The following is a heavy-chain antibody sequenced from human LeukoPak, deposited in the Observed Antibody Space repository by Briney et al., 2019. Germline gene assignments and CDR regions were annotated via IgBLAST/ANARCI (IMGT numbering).Heavy chain of an antibody. V-gene: IGHV3-23*01. CDR3: AKDAASSGWYP. D-gene: IGHD6-19*01. CDR2: ISGSGGST. CDR1: GFTFSNYA. Sequence: GGSLRLSCAASGFTFSNYAMNWVRQAPGKGLEWVSTISGSGGSTYYADSVKGRFTISRDNSKNTLYLQMNSLRAEDTAVYYCAKDAASSGWYPWGQGTLVTVSS. J-gene: IGHJ5*02.